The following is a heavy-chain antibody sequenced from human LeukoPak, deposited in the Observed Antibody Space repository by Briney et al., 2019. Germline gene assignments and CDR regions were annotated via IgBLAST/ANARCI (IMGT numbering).Heavy chain of an antibody. CDR2: ISYDGSNK. CDR3: ARDHEGYSYGFPSAGYYYYYGMDV. V-gene: IGHV3-30*04. D-gene: IGHD5-18*01. Sequence: GGSLRLSCAASGFTFSSYVMHWVRQAPGKGLEWVAVISYDGSNKYYADSVKGRFTISRDNSKNTLYLQMNSLRAEDTAVYYCARDHEGYSYGFPSAGYYYYYGMDVWGQGTTVTVSS. J-gene: IGHJ6*02. CDR1: GFTFSSYV.